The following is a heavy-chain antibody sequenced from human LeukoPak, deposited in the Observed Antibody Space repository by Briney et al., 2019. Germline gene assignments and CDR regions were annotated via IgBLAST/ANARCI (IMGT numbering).Heavy chain of an antibody. D-gene: IGHD3-10*01. CDR2: IISSGGTI. V-gene: IGHV3-48*02. CDR3: ARVGRGLYSMDV. Sequence: PGGSLRLSCAASGFTFSIHGMNWVRQTPGKGLEWVSYIISSGGTIYYADSVQGRFTISRDNAKNSLYLQMNSLRDEDTAVYYCARVGRGLYSMDVWGQGTTVTVSS. CDR1: GFTFSIHG. J-gene: IGHJ6*02.